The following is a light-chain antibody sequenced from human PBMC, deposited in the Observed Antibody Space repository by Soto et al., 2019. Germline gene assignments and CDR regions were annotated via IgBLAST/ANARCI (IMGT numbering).Light chain of an antibody. CDR3: SSYTSSSTYV. J-gene: IGLJ1*01. Sequence: QSVLRHPGALSRSPGHPITICCTRTSSDVGGYNYVSWYQQHPGKAPKLMIYEVSNRPSGVSNRFSGSKSGNTASLTISGLQAEDEADHYCSSYTSSSTYVFGTGTKVTVL. CDR2: EVS. CDR1: SSDVGGYNY. V-gene: IGLV2-14*01.